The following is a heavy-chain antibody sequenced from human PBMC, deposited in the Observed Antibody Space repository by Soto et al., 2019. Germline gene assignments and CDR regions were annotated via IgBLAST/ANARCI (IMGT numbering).Heavy chain of an antibody. D-gene: IGHD4-17*01. CDR3: SFQESTTVTTFEY. CDR1: GFTFGNYA. J-gene: IGHJ4*02. Sequence: GGSLRLSCAASGFTFGNYAMTWVRQAPGKGLEWVGRIKSKTDGGTTDYAAPVKGRFTISRDDSKTTLYLQMNSLKTEDTAVYYCSFQESTTVTTFEYWGQGTLVTVSS. V-gene: IGHV3-15*01. CDR2: IKSKTDGGTT.